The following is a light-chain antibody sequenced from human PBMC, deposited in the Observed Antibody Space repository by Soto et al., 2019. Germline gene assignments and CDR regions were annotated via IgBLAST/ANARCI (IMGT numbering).Light chain of an antibody. V-gene: IGLV2-8*01. J-gene: IGLJ2*01. CDR2: EVN. Sequence: QSALTQPPSASGSPGQSVTISCTGTSSDVGFYNYVSWFQQHPGKAPKLIIYEVNKRPSGVPDRFSGSKSGNTASPTVSGLQAEDEADYYCSSYAGINNLIFGGGTKVTVL. CDR3: SSYAGINNLI. CDR1: SSDVGFYNY.